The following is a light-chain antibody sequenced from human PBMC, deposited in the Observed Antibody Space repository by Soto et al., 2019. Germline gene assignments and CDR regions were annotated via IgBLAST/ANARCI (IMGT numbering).Light chain of an antibody. CDR2: DVS. J-gene: IGLJ1*01. Sequence: QSVLIQPASVSGSPGQSITISCTGTSSDGGGYNYVSWYQQHPGKAPKFMIYDVSNRPSGVSNRFSGSKSGNTASLTISGLQAEDEADYYCCSYTTSNTRQIVFGTGTKLTVL. CDR3: CSYTTSNTRQIV. V-gene: IGLV2-14*01. CDR1: SSDGGGYNY.